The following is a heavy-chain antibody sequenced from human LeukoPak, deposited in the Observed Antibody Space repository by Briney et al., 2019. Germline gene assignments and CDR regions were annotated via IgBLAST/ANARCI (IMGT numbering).Heavy chain of an antibody. CDR1: GFTFSDYY. Sequence: GGSLRLSCAASGFTFSDYYMSWIRQAPGKGLEWVSYISSSGSTLYYADSVKGRFTISRDNAKNSLYLQMNSLRAEDTAVYYCARDRTSSGWPHFDYWGQGTLVTVSS. CDR2: ISSSGSTL. CDR3: ARDRTSSGWPHFDY. J-gene: IGHJ4*02. D-gene: IGHD6-19*01. V-gene: IGHV3-11*01.